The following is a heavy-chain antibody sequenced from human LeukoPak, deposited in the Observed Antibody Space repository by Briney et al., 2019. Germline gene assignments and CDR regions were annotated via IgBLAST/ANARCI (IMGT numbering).Heavy chain of an antibody. J-gene: IGHJ4*02. CDR2: IYYSGST. V-gene: IGHV4-59*08. CDR1: GRYISCYF. Sequence: SETLPHTFSVSGRYISCYFWRWTRQPPAKGLEWIGYIYYSGSTYSNPSLKSRVTISPDTSKNQFSLKLTSVTAADTAVYYCARCSVSGTYSGGFWGQGTLVTVSS. D-gene: IGHD3-10*01. CDR3: ARCSVSGTYSGGF.